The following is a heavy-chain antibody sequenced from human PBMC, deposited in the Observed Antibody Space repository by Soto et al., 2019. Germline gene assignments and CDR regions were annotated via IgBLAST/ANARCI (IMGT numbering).Heavy chain of an antibody. CDR1: GFTFSSYA. CDR3: ARGSSDIYSSSWYSCRHCYGMDV. CDR2: ISYDGSNK. Sequence: PGGSLRLFCAASGFTFSSYAMHWVRQAPGKGLEWVAVISYDGSNKYYADSVKGRFTISRDNSKNTLYLQMNSLRAEDTAVYYCARGSSDIYSSSWYSCRHCYGMDVWGQGTTVTVSS. D-gene: IGHD6-13*01. J-gene: IGHJ6*02. V-gene: IGHV3-30-3*01.